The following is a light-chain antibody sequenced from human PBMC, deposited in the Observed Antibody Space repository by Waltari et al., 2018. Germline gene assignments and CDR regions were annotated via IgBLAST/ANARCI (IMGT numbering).Light chain of an antibody. CDR1: SSDVGGHKD. V-gene: IGLV2-14*01. Sequence: QSALTQPASVSGSPGQSITISCTGTSSDVGGHKDVPWYQHYPGKAPKLIIYEVSNRPSGVSDRFSGSKSGNTASLTISGLQAEDEADYYCNSYTDSIIFGGGTKLTVL. CDR2: EVS. J-gene: IGLJ2*01. CDR3: NSYTDSII.